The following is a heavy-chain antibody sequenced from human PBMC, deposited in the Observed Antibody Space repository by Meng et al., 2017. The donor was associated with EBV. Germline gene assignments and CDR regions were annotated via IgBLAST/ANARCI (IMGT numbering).Heavy chain of an antibody. CDR1: GGSISSSSYY. D-gene: IGHD3-10*01. V-gene: IGHV4-39*07. CDR2: IYYSGST. J-gene: IGHJ4*02. CDR3: ARSSPVRFGELSN. Sequence: QLQLQESGPGLVKPSEXRSLTCTVSGGSISSSSYYWGWIRQPPGKGLEWIGSIYYSGSTYYNPSLKSRVTISVDTSKNQFSLKLSSVTAADTAVYYCARSSPVRFGELSNWGQGTLVTVSS.